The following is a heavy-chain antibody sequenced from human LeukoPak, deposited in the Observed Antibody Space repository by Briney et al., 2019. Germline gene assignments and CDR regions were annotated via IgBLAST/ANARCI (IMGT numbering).Heavy chain of an antibody. CDR3: AKDPRMRDIAFGGVIAYFDY. CDR1: GFTFSSYA. CDR2: ISGSGGST. J-gene: IGHJ4*02. Sequence: GGSLRLSCAASGFTFSSYAMSWVRQAPGKGLEWVSAISGSGGSTYYADSVKGRFTISRDNSKNTLYLQMNSLRAEDTAVYYCAKDPRMRDIAFGGVIAYFDYWGQGTLVTVSS. D-gene: IGHD3-16*02. V-gene: IGHV3-23*01.